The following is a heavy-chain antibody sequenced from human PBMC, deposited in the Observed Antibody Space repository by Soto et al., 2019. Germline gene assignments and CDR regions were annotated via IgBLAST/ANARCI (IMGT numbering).Heavy chain of an antibody. CDR3: ARESPYSSSWIRAFDI. CDR1: GFTFSDYY. V-gene: IGHV3-11*01. Sequence: QVQLVESGGGLVKPGGSPRLSCAASGFTFSDYYMSWIRQAPGKGLEWVSYISSSGSTIYYADSVKGRFTISRDNAKNSLYLQMNSLRAEDTAVYYCARESPYSSSWIRAFDIWGQGTMVTVSS. CDR2: ISSSGSTI. J-gene: IGHJ3*02. D-gene: IGHD6-13*01.